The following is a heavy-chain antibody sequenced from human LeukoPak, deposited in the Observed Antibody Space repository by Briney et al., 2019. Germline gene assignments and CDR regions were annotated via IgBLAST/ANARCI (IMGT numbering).Heavy chain of an antibody. CDR1: GFTFSDYY. V-gene: IGHV3-11*01. J-gene: IGHJ4*02. D-gene: IGHD6-6*01. Sequence: PGGSLRLSCAASGFTFSDYYMSWIRQAPGKGPEWVSYISSSGSTIYYADSVKGRFTISRDNAKNSLYLQMNSLRAEDTTVYYCAKTMGSSWLFDYWGQGTLVSVSS. CDR3: AKTMGSSWLFDY. CDR2: ISSSGSTI.